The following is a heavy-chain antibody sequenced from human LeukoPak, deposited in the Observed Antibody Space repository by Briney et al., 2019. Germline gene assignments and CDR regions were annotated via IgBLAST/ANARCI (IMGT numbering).Heavy chain of an antibody. CDR2: IIPIFGTA. CDR1: GGTFSSYA. Sequence: GASVKVSCKAFGGTFSSYAISWVRQAPGQGLEWMGGIIPIFGTANYAQKFQGRVTITADESTSTAYMELSSLRSEDTAVYYCARDVEVGSKYFQHWGQGTLVTVSS. J-gene: IGHJ1*01. CDR3: ARDVEVGSKYFQH. D-gene: IGHD1-1*01. V-gene: IGHV1-69*13.